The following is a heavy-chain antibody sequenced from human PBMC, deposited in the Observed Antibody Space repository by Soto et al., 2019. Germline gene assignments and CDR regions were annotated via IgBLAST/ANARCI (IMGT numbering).Heavy chain of an antibody. CDR1: GGSISSYY. V-gene: IGHV4-59*01. Sequence: QVQLQESGPGLVKPSETLSLTCTVSGGSISSYYWSWIRQPPGKGLEWIGYIYYSGSTNYNPSLKSRVTISVDTSKNQFSLKLGSVTAADTAVYYCARARDGAYYYYMDVWGKGTTVTVSS. D-gene: IGHD3-16*01. CDR3: ARARDGAYYYYMDV. CDR2: IYYSGST. J-gene: IGHJ6*03.